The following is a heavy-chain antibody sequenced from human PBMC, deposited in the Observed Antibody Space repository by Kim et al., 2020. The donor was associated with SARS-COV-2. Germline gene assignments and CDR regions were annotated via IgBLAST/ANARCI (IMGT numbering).Heavy chain of an antibody. J-gene: IGHJ1*01. CDR3: ARQIYRSWGDC. D-gene: IGHD2-21*01. CDR2: IGCDGGAT. V-gene: IGHV3-33*08. CDR1: GFTFSNYD. Sequence: GGSLRLSCAASGFTFSNYDLHWVRQAPGEGLEWVAAIGCDGGATYYADSVKGRFTISRDNSRNTLYLQINSLRAEDTALYYCARQIYRSWGDCWGEGTL.